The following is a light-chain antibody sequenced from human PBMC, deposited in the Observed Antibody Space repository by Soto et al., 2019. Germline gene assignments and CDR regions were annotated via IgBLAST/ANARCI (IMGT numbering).Light chain of an antibody. Sequence: EIVMTQSPATLSVSPGERATLSCRASLSVNSNLAWYQHIPGQAPRLLIYGASTRATGIPARFRGSGSGTEFPTTISSLQSEDFAVYYCQQYNNWPLTFGQGTKVEI. J-gene: IGKJ1*01. CDR2: GAS. CDR1: LSVNSN. CDR3: QQYNNWPLT. V-gene: IGKV3-15*01.